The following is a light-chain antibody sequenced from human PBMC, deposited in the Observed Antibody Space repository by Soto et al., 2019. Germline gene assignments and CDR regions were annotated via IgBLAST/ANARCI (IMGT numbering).Light chain of an antibody. J-gene: IGKJ4*01. Sequence: DIQLTQSPSFLSASVGDRVTITCRPSQGISSYLSWYQQKPGKATKILIYAASTLQPGVPSLFSGSVSGTDFTLTVISLQPEESATYYCQHLNSYPLTCGGGTKVDIK. CDR3: QHLNSYPLT. CDR2: AAS. CDR1: QGISSY. V-gene: IGKV1-9*01.